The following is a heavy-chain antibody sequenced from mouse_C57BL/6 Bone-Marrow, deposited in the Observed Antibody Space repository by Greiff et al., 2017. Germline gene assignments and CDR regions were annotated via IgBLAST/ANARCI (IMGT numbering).Heavy chain of an antibody. CDR2: ISYDGSN. Sequence: EVQRVESGPGLVKPSQSLSLTCSVTGYSITSGYYWNWIRQFPGNKLEWMGYISYDGSNNYNPSLKNRISITRDTSKNQFFLKLNSVTTEDTATYYCATYYSNSYAMDYWGQGTSDTVSS. V-gene: IGHV3-6*01. D-gene: IGHD2-5*01. CDR3: ATYYSNSYAMDY. J-gene: IGHJ4*01. CDR1: GYSITSGYY.